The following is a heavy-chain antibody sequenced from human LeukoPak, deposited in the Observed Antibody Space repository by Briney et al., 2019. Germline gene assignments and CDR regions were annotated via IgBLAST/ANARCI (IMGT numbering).Heavy chain of an antibody. D-gene: IGHD6-6*01. CDR1: GGTFSSYA. J-gene: IGHJ4*02. Sequence: SVKVSCKASGGTFSSYAISWVRQAPGQGLEWVGGIIPIFGTANYAQKFQGRVTITTDESTSTAYMELSSLRSEDTAVYYCARVGRIAARYLPYCFDYWGQGTLVTVSS. CDR2: IIPIFGTA. CDR3: ARVGRIAARYLPYCFDY. V-gene: IGHV1-69*05.